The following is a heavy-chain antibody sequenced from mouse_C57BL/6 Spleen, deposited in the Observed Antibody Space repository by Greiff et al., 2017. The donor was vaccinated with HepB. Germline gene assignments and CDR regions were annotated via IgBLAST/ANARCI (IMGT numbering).Heavy chain of an antibody. D-gene: IGHD4-1*02. CDR3: ASNNFSWFAY. V-gene: IGHV2-2*01. Sequence: QVQLQQSGPGLVQPSQSLSITCTVSGFSLTSYGVHWVRQSPGKGLEWLGVIWSGGSTDYNAAFISRLSISKDNSKSQVFFKMTSLQADDTAIYYCASNNFSWFAYWGQGTLVTVSA. CDR2: IWSGGST. CDR1: GFSLTSYG. J-gene: IGHJ3*01.